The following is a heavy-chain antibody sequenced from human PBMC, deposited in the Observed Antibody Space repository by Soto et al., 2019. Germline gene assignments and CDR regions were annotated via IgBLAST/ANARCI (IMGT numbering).Heavy chain of an antibody. CDR3: ARDRDDSSGYYPKTLDS. CDR1: GFTFSSYA. Sequence: QVQLVESGGGVVQPGRSLRLSCAASGFTFSSYAMHWVRQAPGKGLEWVAVISYDGSNKYYADSVKGRFTISRDNSKNTLYLQMNSLRAEDTAVYYCARDRDDSSGYYPKTLDSWGQGTLVTVSS. J-gene: IGHJ4*02. CDR2: ISYDGSNK. D-gene: IGHD3-22*01. V-gene: IGHV3-30-3*01.